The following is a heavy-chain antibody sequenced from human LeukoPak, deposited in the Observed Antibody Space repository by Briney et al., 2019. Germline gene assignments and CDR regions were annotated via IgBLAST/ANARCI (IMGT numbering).Heavy chain of an antibody. CDR1: GGSISSGSYY. Sequence: SQTLSLTCTVSGGSISSGSYYWSWIRQPPGKGLEWIGYIYYSGSTNYNPSLKSRVTISVDTSKNQFSLKLSSVTAADTAVYYCARASPSGSSGFDYWGQGTLVTVSS. CDR3: ARASPSGSSGFDY. CDR2: IYYSGST. D-gene: IGHD3-22*01. J-gene: IGHJ4*02. V-gene: IGHV4-61*01.